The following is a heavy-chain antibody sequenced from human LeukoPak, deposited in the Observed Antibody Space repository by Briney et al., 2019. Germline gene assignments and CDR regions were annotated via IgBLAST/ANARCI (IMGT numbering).Heavy chain of an antibody. Sequence: SETLSLTCTVSGGSISSSSCYWGWIRQPPGKGLEWIGSIYYSGSTYYNPSLKSRVTISVDTSKNQFSLKLSSVTAADTAVYYCARPGEYSSSSGAFDIWGQGTMVTVSS. CDR2: IYYSGST. CDR3: ARPGEYSSSSGAFDI. V-gene: IGHV4-39*01. D-gene: IGHD6-6*01. CDR1: GGSISSSSCY. J-gene: IGHJ3*02.